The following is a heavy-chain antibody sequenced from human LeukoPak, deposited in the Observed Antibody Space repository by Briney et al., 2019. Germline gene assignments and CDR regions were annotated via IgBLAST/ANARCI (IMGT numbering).Heavy chain of an antibody. CDR2: IIPIFGTA. V-gene: IGHV1-69*13. Sequence: ASVTASCTASGGTFSSYAISWVRQAPGQGLEWMGGIIPIFGTANYAQKFQGRVTITADESTSTAYMELSSLRSEDTAVYYCARDQPGHSSDYYGMDVWGQGATVTVSS. D-gene: IGHD4-11*01. J-gene: IGHJ6*02. CDR3: ARDQPGHSSDYYGMDV. CDR1: GGTFSSYA.